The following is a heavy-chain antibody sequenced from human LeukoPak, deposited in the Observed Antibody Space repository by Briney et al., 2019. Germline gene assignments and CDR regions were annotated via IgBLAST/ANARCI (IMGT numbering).Heavy chain of an antibody. V-gene: IGHV4-59*01. J-gene: IGHJ2*01. CDR2: IYYSGST. CDR1: GGSISSYY. D-gene: IGHD1-26*01. Sequence: SGTLSLTCTVSGGSISSYYWSWIRQPPGMGLEWIGCIYYSGSTNYNPSLKSRVTISVDMSKDQFSLRLTSVTAADTAVYYCARSFLGDWYFDLWGRGTLVTVSS. CDR3: ARSFLGDWYFDL.